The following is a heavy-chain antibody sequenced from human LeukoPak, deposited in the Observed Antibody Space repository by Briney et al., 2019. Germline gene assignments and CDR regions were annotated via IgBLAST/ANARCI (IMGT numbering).Heavy chain of an antibody. D-gene: IGHD3-16*01. Sequence: ASVKVSCKASGFVFTGYGFTWVRQAPGQGLEWMGWINTNTGNPTYAQGFTGRFVFSLDTSVSTAYLQISSLKAEDTAVYYCATFQGATFYWGQGTLVTVSS. J-gene: IGHJ4*02. CDR1: GFVFTGYG. V-gene: IGHV7-4-1*02. CDR2: INTNTGNP. CDR3: ATFQGATFY.